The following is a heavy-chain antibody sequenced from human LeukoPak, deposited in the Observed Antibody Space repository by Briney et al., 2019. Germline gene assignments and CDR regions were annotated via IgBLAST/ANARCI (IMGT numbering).Heavy chain of an antibody. V-gene: IGHV1-2*02. CDR2: INPNSGGT. Sequence: ASVKVSCKASGYTFTGYYMHWVRQAPGQGLEWMGWINPNSGGTNYAQKFQGRVTMTRDTSISTAYMELSSLRSEDTAVYYCARTASVGYYMDVWGKGTTVTVSS. CDR3: ARTASVGYYMDV. CDR1: GYTFTGYY. D-gene: IGHD1-26*01. J-gene: IGHJ6*03.